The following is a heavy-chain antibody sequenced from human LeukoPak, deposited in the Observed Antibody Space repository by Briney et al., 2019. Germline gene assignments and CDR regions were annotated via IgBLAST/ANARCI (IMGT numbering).Heavy chain of an antibody. V-gene: IGHV3-21*04. Sequence: GGSLRLSCAASGFTFSSYSMNWIRQAPGKGLEWVSSISSSTSYIYYADSVKGRFTISKDNAKNSLYLQMNSLRAEDTAVYYCGRDLGGRSGYWGQGTLVTVSS. J-gene: IGHJ4*02. CDR2: ISSSTSYI. CDR1: GFTFSSYS. D-gene: IGHD1-26*01. CDR3: GRDLGGRSGY.